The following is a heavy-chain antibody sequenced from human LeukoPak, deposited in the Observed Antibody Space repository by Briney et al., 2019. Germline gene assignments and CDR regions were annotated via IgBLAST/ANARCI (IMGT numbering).Heavy chain of an antibody. CDR2: INSDGSDT. J-gene: IGHJ3*01. CDR3: ARGWVPSDITLK. Sequence: GGSLRLSCAASGFTFSSYWMHWVRQAPGKGLVWVARINSDGSDTNYADSVKGRFTISRDNARNTVYLQMNCLRAEDTAVYYCARGWVPSDITLKWGQGTMVTVSS. V-gene: IGHV3-74*01. D-gene: IGHD3-22*01. CDR1: GFTFSSYW.